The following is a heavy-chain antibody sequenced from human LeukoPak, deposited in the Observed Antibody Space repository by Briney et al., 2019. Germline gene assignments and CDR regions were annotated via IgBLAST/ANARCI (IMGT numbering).Heavy chain of an antibody. CDR1: GGSFSGYY. V-gene: IGHV4-34*01. CDR2: INHSGST. CDR3: ARDSRAPDTAMANWFDP. J-gene: IGHJ5*02. D-gene: IGHD5-18*01. Sequence: SETLSLTCAVYGGSFSGYYWSWIRQPPGKGLEWIGEINHSGSTNYNPSLKSRVTISVDTSKNQFSLKLSSVTAADTAVYYCARDSRAPDTAMANWFDPWGQGTLVTVSS.